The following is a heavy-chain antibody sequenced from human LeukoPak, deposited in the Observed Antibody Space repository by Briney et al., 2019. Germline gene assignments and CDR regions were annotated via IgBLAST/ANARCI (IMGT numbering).Heavy chain of an antibody. CDR3: ARSNPYYYYYGMDV. D-gene: IGHD2-8*01. V-gene: IGHV4-34*01. CDR2: INHSGST. J-gene: IGHJ6*02. Sequence: PSETLSLTCAVYGGSFSGYYWSWIRQPPGKGLEWIGEINHSGSTNYNPSLKSRVTISVDTSKKQFSLKLSSVTAADTAVYYCARSNPYYYYYGMDVWGQGTTVTVSS. CDR1: GGSFSGYY.